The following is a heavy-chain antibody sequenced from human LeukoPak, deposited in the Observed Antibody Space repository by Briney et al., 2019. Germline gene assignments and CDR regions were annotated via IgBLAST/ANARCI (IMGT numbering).Heavy chain of an antibody. CDR2: INPSGGST. J-gene: IGHJ5*02. D-gene: IGHD6-13*01. Sequence: ASVKVPCKASGYTFTSYYMHWVRQAPGQGLEWMGIINPSGGSTSYAQKFQGRVTMTRDTSTSTVYMELSSLRSEDTAVYYCARGGSSWYSRSGWFDPWGQGTLVTVSS. CDR3: ARGGSSWYSRSGWFDP. CDR1: GYTFTSYY. V-gene: IGHV1-46*01.